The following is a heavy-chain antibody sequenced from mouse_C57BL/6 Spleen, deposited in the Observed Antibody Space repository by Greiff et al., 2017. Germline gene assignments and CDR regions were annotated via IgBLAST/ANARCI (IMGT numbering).Heavy chain of an antibody. CDR2: INPNYGTT. Sequence: EVLLQQSGPELVKPGASVKISCKASGYSFTDYNMNWVKQSNGKSLEWIGVINPNYGTTSYNQKFKGKATLTVDQSSSPAYMQLNSLTSEDSADYECAGGEDCDGRGAWFAYWGQGTLVTVSA. V-gene: IGHV1-39*01. CDR3: AGGEDCDGRGAWFAY. CDR1: GYSFTDYN. J-gene: IGHJ3*01.